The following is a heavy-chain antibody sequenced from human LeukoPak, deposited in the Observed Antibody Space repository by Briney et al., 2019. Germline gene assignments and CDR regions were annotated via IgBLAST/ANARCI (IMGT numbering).Heavy chain of an antibody. Sequence: GGSLRLSCAASGFTFSSYGMHWVRQAPGKGLEWVAVIWYNGSNKYYADSVKGRFTISRDNSKNTVYLQMNTLRAEDTAVYYCARTSDYRFEYWGQGTLVTVSS. CDR1: GFTFSSYG. CDR2: IWYNGSNK. CDR3: ARTSDYRFEY. J-gene: IGHJ4*02. D-gene: IGHD3-9*01. V-gene: IGHV3-33*01.